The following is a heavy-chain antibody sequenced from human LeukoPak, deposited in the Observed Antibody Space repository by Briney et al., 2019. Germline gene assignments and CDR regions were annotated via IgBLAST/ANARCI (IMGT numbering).Heavy chain of an antibody. CDR3: AKEGISRGSGSYVS. Sequence: GGSLRLSCAASGFTFSSYAMSWVRQAPGKGLEWVSAISGSGGSTYYADSVKGRFTISRDNSKNTLYLQMSSLRAEDTAVYYCAKEGISRGSGSYVSWGQGTLVTVSS. D-gene: IGHD3-10*01. J-gene: IGHJ5*02. CDR1: GFTFSSYA. CDR2: ISGSGGST. V-gene: IGHV3-23*01.